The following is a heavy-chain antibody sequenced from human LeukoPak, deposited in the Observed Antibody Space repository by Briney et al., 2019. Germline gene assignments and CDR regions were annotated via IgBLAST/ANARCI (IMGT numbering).Heavy chain of an antibody. D-gene: IGHD3-22*01. CDR1: GFTFSRYG. Sequence: GGSLRLSCAASGFTFSRYGMHWVRQAPGKGLEWVAVISYDGSNKYYADSVKGRFTISRDNSKNTLHLQMNSLRAEDTAVFFCAKVLYYDSSGYSDYYYYAMDVWGQGTTVTVSS. V-gene: IGHV3-30*18. CDR2: ISYDGSNK. CDR3: AKVLYYDSSGYSDYYYYAMDV. J-gene: IGHJ6*02.